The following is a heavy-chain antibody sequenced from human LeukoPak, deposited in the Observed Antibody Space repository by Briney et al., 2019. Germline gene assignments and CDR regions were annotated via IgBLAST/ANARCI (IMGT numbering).Heavy chain of an antibody. CDR3: ARVGYFYGSGSQTGGYLDY. Sequence: ASVKVSCKASGYTFTGYYLHWVRQAPGQGLEWMGWTNPNGGGREYAQKFQGRVNMTRDTAISTAYMELSSLTFDDTAIYYCARVGYFYGSGSQTGGYLDYWGQGTLVTVSS. J-gene: IGHJ4*02. V-gene: IGHV1-2*02. CDR1: GYTFTGYY. D-gene: IGHD3-10*01. CDR2: TNPNGGGR.